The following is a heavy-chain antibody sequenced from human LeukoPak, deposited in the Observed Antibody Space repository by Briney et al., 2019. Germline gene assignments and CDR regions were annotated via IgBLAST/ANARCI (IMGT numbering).Heavy chain of an antibody. V-gene: IGHV3-30-3*01. CDR2: ISFDGNNR. D-gene: IGHD6-13*01. CDR1: GFTFNNYA. Sequence: GRSLRLSCAASGFTFNNYAMFWVRQAPGNGLEWVSVISFDGNNRYYAASVKGRFTISRDNSKNVYLQMRSLRVEDTAVYYCARGALGLTYSSSLYLGYHGLDVWGQGTTVTVSS. J-gene: IGHJ6*02. CDR3: ARGALGLTYSSSLYLGYHGLDV.